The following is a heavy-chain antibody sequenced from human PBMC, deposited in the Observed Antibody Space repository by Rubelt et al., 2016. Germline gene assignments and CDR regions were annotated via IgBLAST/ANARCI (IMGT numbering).Heavy chain of an antibody. CDR3: TRSHYFFDY. CDR1: GDTFSKYW. Sequence: EVQLLESGGGLVQPGGSLRLSCVASGDTFSKYWMAWVRQAPGKGPGWVANINEDGSEKYYVDSVKGRFTISRDNAQNSLYLQMFSLRAEDTAVYYCTRSHYFFDYWGQGTLVTVSS. J-gene: IGHJ4*02. CDR2: INEDGSEK. V-gene: IGHV3-7*04.